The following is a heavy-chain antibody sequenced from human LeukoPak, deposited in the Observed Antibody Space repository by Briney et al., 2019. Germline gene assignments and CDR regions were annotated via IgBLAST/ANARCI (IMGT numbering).Heavy chain of an antibody. CDR3: ARHRLVNYYDSSGYYYWFDP. CDR2: INHSGST. D-gene: IGHD3-22*01. CDR1: GGSFSGYY. J-gene: IGHJ5*02. Sequence: ASETLSLTCAVYGGSFSGYYWSWIRQPPGKGLEWIGEINHSGSTNYNPSLKSRVTISVDTSKNQFSLKLSSVTAADTAVYYCARHRLVNYYDSSGYYYWFDPWGQGTRVTVSS. V-gene: IGHV4-34*01.